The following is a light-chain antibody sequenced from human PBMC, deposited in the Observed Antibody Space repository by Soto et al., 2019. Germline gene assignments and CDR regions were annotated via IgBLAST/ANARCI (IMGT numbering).Light chain of an antibody. V-gene: IGKV3-11*01. CDR1: QSVHSY. CDR3: QQRYGWPPIT. J-gene: IGKJ5*01. Sequence: EIVLTQSPATLSLSPGERATLSCRAGQSVHSYLAWFQQKPGQAPRLLIYDASNRATGIPARFSGSGSGTDFTLTISSLEPEDFAVYYCQQRYGWPPITFGQGSRLEIK. CDR2: DAS.